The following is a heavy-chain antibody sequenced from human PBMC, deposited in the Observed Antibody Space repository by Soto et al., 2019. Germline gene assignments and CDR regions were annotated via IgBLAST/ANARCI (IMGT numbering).Heavy chain of an antibody. D-gene: IGHD3-22*01. V-gene: IGHV3-33*01. Sequence: QVQLVGSGGGVVQPGRSLRLSCAASGFTFSSYGMHWVRQDPGKGLEWVAVIWYDGSNKYYADSVNGRFTISRDNSKNTLYLQMNSLRAEDTAVYYCARSETGYYDSSGFASGPGAFDIWGQGTMVTVSS. CDR2: IWYDGSNK. CDR1: GFTFSSYG. J-gene: IGHJ3*02. CDR3: ARSETGYYDSSGFASGPGAFDI.